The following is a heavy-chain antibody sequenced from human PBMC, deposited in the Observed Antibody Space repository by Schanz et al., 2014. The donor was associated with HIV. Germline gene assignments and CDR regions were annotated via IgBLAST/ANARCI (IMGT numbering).Heavy chain of an antibody. D-gene: IGHD2-21*01. CDR1: GYAFTDYF. V-gene: IGHV1-2*02. CDR3: AREPDVVVSQNHYYYYGMDV. J-gene: IGHJ6*02. Sequence: QVQLVQSGAEVKKPGASVKVSCRASGYAFTDYFIHWVRQAPGQGLEWIGWINPNSGGTNYAQKCQGRVTMTRDTSISTAYMELSRLRSEDTAVYYCAREPDVVVSQNHYYYYGMDVWGQGTTVTVSS. CDR2: INPNSGGT.